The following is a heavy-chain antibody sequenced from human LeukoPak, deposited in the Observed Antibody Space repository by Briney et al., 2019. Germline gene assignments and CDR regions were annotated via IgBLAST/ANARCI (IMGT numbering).Heavy chain of an antibody. J-gene: IGHJ3*02. CDR1: GLTFSSYA. CDR2: ISYDGSNK. D-gene: IGHD3-22*01. CDR3: AREGYYDSSGYLYDAFDI. V-gene: IGHV3-30-3*01. Sequence: GGSLRLSCAASGLTFSSYAMHWVRQAPGKGLEWVSVISYDGSNKYYADSVKGRFTISRDNSKNTLYLQMNSLRAEDTAVYYCAREGYYDSSGYLYDAFDIWGQGTMVTVSS.